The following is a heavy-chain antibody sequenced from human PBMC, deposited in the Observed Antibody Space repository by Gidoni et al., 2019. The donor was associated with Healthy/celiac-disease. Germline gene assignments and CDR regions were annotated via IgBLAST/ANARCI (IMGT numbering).Heavy chain of an antibody. CDR2: ISSSSSYI. V-gene: IGHV3-21*01. CDR1: GFTFSSYS. Sequence: EVQLVESGGGLVKPGGSLRLSCAASGFTFSSYSMTWVRQAPGKGLEWVSSISSSSSYIYYADSVKGRFTISRDNAKNSLYLQMNSLRAEDTAVYYCAREDIVVVPAAILSGYYYGMDVWGQGTTVTVSS. CDR3: AREDIVVVPAAILSGYYYGMDV. D-gene: IGHD2-2*01. J-gene: IGHJ6*02.